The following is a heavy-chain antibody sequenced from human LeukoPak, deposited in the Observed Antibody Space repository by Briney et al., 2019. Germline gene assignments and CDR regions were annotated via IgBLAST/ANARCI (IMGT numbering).Heavy chain of an antibody. J-gene: IGHJ2*01. CDR1: GFTFSSYS. D-gene: IGHD6-19*01. V-gene: IGHV3-48*04. CDR2: ISSSSSTI. CDR3: ARDLSSGWYRYWYFDL. Sequence: PGGSLRLSCAASGFTFSSYSMNWVRQAPGKGLEWVSYISSSSSTIYYADSVKGRFTISRDNAKNSLYLQMNSLRAEDTAVYYCARDLSSGWYRYWYFDLWGRGTLVTVSS.